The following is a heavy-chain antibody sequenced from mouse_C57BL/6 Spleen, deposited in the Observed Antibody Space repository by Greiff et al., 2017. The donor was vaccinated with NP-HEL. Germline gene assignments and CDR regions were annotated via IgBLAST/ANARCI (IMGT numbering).Heavy chain of an antibody. D-gene: IGHD1-1*01. CDR2: ISSGSSTI. J-gene: IGHJ2*01. V-gene: IGHV5-17*01. Sequence: DVMLVESGGGLVKPGGSLKLSCAASGFTFSDYGMHWVRQAPEKGLEWVAYISSGSSTIYYADTVKGRFTISRDNAKNTLFLQMTSLRSEDTAMYYCARPTRFPYFDYWGQGTTLTVSS. CDR1: GFTFSDYG. CDR3: ARPTRFPYFDY.